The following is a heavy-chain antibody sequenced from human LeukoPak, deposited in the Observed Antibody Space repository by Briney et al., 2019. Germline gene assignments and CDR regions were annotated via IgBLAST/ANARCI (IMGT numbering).Heavy chain of an antibody. J-gene: IGHJ4*02. D-gene: IGHD3-9*01. Sequence: QSGGSLRLSCAASGFTFSSYEMNWVRQAPGKGLEWVSAISGSGGSIYYADSVKGRFTISRDNSKNTLYLQMNSLRAEDTAVYHCAKLPYFAYFDYWGQGTLVSVSS. V-gene: IGHV3-23*01. CDR3: AKLPYFAYFDY. CDR1: GFTFSSYE. CDR2: ISGSGGSI.